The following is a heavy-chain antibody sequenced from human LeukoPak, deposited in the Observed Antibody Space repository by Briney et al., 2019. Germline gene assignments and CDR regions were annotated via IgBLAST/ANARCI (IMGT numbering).Heavy chain of an antibody. Sequence: SETLSLTCTASGSSIGAYSWSWIWQPPGKGLEWIGYIYTTGSTHHNPSLKSRVTMSLDRSKNQFSLRLTYVTAADTAVFYCARHRAEMATITDDAFDMWGRGTMVTVSS. V-gene: IGHV4-4*09. CDR1: GSSIGAYS. J-gene: IGHJ3*02. CDR2: IYTTGST. CDR3: ARHRAEMATITDDAFDM. D-gene: IGHD5-24*01.